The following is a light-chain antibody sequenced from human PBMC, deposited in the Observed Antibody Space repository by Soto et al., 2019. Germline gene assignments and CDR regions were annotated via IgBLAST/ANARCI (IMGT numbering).Light chain of an antibody. CDR3: QQYVSSPLT. Sequence: EIVLTQSPGTLSLSPGERATLSCRASQSVSSSYLAWYQQKPGQAPRLLIYGASSRATDIPDRFSGSESGTNFTLTISRLEPEDFAVYYCQQYVSSPLTFGGGTKVEIK. CDR1: QSVSSSY. CDR2: GAS. V-gene: IGKV3-20*01. J-gene: IGKJ4*01.